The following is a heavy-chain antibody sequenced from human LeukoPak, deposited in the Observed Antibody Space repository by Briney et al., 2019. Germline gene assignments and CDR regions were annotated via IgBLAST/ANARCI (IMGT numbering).Heavy chain of an antibody. CDR2: ISYDGSNK. CDR3: AKGRIAAAGLFDP. J-gene: IGHJ5*02. Sequence: GRSLRLSCAASGFTFSSYGMHWVRQAPGKGLEWVAVISYDGSNKYYADSVKGRFTISRDNSKNTLYLQMNSLRAEDTAVYYCAKGRIAAAGLFDPRGQGTLVTVSS. V-gene: IGHV3-30*18. D-gene: IGHD6-13*01. CDR1: GFTFSSYG.